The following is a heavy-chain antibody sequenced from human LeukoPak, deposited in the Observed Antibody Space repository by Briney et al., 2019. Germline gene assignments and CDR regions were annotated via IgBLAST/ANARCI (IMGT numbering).Heavy chain of an antibody. V-gene: IGHV4-59*01. CDR2: IYDSGSP. CDR1: GDSISRYY. Sequence: SETLSLTCTVSGDSISRYYWSWTRQPPGKGLEWIGHIYDSGSPNYNPSLKSRVAISVDTSKKKFSLRLSSVTAADTAVYYCARVGTGNFDYWGQGTLVSVSS. D-gene: IGHD1-14*01. J-gene: IGHJ4*02. CDR3: ARVGTGNFDY.